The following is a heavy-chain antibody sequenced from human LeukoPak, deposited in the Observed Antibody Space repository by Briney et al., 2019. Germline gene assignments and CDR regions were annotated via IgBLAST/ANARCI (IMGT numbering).Heavy chain of an antibody. V-gene: IGHV3-74*01. Sequence: LPGGSLRLSCAASGFTFKLYWMHWVRQAPGKGPVWVSRINDDGSSTSYADSVKGRFTISRDDAKNTLYLQMNSLRAEDTAVYYCVRGGASTWSWGQGTLVTVSS. CDR2: INDDGSST. J-gene: IGHJ5*02. D-gene: IGHD2-15*01. CDR1: GFTFKLYW. CDR3: VRGGASTWS.